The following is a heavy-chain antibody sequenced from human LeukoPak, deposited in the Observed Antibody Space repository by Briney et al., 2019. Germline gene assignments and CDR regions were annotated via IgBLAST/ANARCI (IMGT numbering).Heavy chain of an antibody. J-gene: IGHJ6*03. CDR3: AKGTKNTHYYYMDV. D-gene: IGHD1-14*01. CDR2: ISGSGGST. Sequence: GGSLRLSCAASGFTFSSYAMSWVRQAPGKGLEWVSAISGSGGSTYYADSVKGRFTISRDNSKNTLYLQMNSLRAEDTAVYYCAKGTKNTHYYYMDVWGKGTTVTVSS. V-gene: IGHV3-23*01. CDR1: GFTFSSYA.